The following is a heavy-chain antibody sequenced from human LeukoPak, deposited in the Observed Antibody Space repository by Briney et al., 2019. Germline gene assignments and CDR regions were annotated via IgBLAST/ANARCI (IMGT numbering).Heavy chain of an antibody. CDR3: AKDRAPYGSGGGEDYFDL. J-gene: IGHJ2*01. Sequence: GGSLRLSCVGSGFTFINYAMTWVRQSPGRGLEYVTSSSGSGASTHYADSVKGRFTISRDNSRNTLYLEMSSLRAEDSALYYCAKDRAPYGSGGGEDYFDLWGRGTLVTVSS. D-gene: IGHD3-10*01. V-gene: IGHV3-23*01. CDR1: GFTFINYA. CDR2: SSGSGAST.